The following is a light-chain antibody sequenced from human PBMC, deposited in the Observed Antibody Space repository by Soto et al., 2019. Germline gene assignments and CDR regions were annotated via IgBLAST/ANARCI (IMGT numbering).Light chain of an antibody. Sequence: QSALTQPPSASGSPGPSVTISCAGTSSDVGGYNYVSWYQQYPGRAPKLMIYEVTKRPSGVPDRFSGSKSGNTASLAVSGLQAEDESDYSSSSYAASNNFYFVFGGGTKVTVL. CDR2: EVT. CDR3: SSYAASNNFYFV. CDR1: SSDVGGYNY. J-gene: IGLJ3*02. V-gene: IGLV2-8*01.